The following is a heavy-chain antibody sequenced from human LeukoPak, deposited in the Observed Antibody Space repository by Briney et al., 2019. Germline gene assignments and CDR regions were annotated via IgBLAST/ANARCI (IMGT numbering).Heavy chain of an antibody. CDR3: ARDARYYDSRGYYADAFDI. Sequence: PGGSLRLSCAASGFTFSSYSMNWVRQAPGKGLEWVSYISSSSSTIYYADSVKGRFTISRDNSKNTLYLQMNSLRAEDTAVYYCARDARYYDSRGYYADAFDIWGQGTMVTVSS. D-gene: IGHD3-22*01. CDR2: ISSSSSTI. V-gene: IGHV3-48*01. J-gene: IGHJ3*02. CDR1: GFTFSSYS.